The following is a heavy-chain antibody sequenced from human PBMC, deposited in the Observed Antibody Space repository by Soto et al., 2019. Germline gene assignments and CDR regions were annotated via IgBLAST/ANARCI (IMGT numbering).Heavy chain of an antibody. V-gene: IGHV4-4*02. CDR2: IYHSGST. J-gene: IGHJ6*02. CDR3: ARDQLWFGDFNTWGMDV. D-gene: IGHD3-10*01. Sequence: SATLSLTCAVSCGSVSRGNWWSGVGQPPGKGLEWIGEIYHSGSTNYNPSLKSRVTISVDKSKNQFSLKLSSVTAADTAVYYCARDQLWFGDFNTWGMDVWGQGTTVT. CDR1: CGSVSRGNW.